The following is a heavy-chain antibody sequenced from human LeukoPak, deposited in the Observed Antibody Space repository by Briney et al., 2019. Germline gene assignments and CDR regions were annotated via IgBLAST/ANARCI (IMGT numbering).Heavy chain of an antibody. D-gene: IGHD2-15*01. J-gene: IGHJ3*01. CDR1: GFTFRNYL. CDR2: ISSTGGTI. CDR3: ARGYSRAAFDV. Sequence: GGSLRLSCAASGFTFRNYLMNWVRQAPGKGLEWVSFISSTGGTIYYADSVKGRFTVSRDNGENSLFLQMNSLRVEDTALYYCARGYSRAAFDVWGQGTVVAVSS. V-gene: IGHV3-48*01.